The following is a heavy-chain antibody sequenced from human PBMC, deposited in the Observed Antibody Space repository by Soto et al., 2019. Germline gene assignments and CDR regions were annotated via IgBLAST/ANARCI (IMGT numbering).Heavy chain of an antibody. CDR3: ARDGHGMGV. Sequence: TSESLSLTCTVAGGSVSIGMYDWSGIRQPPGKGLEWIGKIFFTVSAHYNPSLMNRVRMSVDTSKDQFPLTLTSVTAADTAVYYCARDGHGMGVWGQGTTVTVSS. CDR2: IFFTVSA. V-gene: IGHV4-61*01. J-gene: IGHJ6*02. CDR1: GGSVSIGMYD.